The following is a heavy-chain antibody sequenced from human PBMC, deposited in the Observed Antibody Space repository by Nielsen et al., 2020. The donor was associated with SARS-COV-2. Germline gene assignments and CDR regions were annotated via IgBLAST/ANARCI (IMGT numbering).Heavy chain of an antibody. CDR3: ARGGGNFTP. D-gene: IGHD4-23*01. Sequence: ASVKVSCKASGYTFTSYAMHWVRQAPGQRLEWMGWINAAKGNTRYSQKFQGRVTMTRDTFTSTGYMELRSLRFDDTAVYYCARGGGNFTPWGQGTLVTVSS. J-gene: IGHJ5*02. CDR1: GYTFTSYA. CDR2: INAAKGNT. V-gene: IGHV1-3*01.